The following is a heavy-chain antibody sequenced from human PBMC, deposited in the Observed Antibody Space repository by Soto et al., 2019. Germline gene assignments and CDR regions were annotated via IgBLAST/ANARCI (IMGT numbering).Heavy chain of an antibody. CDR3: AHRSNTDYV. Sequence: QITLKESGPTLVKPTQTLTLTCTFSGFSFSTSGVGVGWIRLPPGRALEWLALIYWNYDKRYSPSLQSRLTITKDTSKNQVVLTMTNMDPVDTATYYCAHRSNTDYVWGQGTLVTVSS. CDR1: GFSFSTSGVG. CDR2: IYWNYDK. J-gene: IGHJ4*02. V-gene: IGHV2-5*01. D-gene: IGHD4-17*01.